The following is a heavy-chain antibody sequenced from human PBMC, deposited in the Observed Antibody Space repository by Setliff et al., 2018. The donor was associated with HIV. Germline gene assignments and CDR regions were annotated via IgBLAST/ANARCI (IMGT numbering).Heavy chain of an antibody. J-gene: IGHJ5*02. Sequence: SETLSLTCTVSCGSISSGTYYWTWIRQPPGKGLEWIGSIFSYRATYYNPSLSSRVTMSVDRSKNQFSLRLTSVTAADTAMYYCARVARVHPFDPWGQGTLVTVSS. CDR2: IFSYRAT. CDR1: CGSISSGTYY. V-gene: IGHV4-39*07. CDR3: ARVARVHPFDP.